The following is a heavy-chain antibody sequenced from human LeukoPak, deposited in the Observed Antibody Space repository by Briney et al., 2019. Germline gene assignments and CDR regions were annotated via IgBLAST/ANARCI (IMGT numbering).Heavy chain of an antibody. Sequence: PGGSLRLSCATSGFTFSSYAVAWVRQAPGKGLEWVSSISNTGSNTYYADSVKGRFTISRDNSKNTLSLQMNSLRAEDTAVYYCAKGGDYHMCAFDIWGQGTMVTVSS. CDR1: GFTFSSYA. D-gene: IGHD4-17*01. CDR2: ISNTGSNT. J-gene: IGHJ3*02. V-gene: IGHV3-23*01. CDR3: AKGGDYHMCAFDI.